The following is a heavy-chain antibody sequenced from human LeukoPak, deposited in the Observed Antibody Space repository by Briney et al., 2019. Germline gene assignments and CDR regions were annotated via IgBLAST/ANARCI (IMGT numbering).Heavy chain of an antibody. D-gene: IGHD5-24*01. CDR1: GFTFSSYS. J-gene: IGHJ3*02. CDR2: ISSSSSYI. Sequence: PGGSLRLSCAASGFTFSSYSMNWVSQAPGKGLEWVASISSSSSYIYYADSVKGRFTISRDNAKNSLYLQMNSLRAEDTAVYYCARDSDMASVQGAFDIWGQGTMVTVSS. CDR3: ARDSDMASVQGAFDI. V-gene: IGHV3-21*01.